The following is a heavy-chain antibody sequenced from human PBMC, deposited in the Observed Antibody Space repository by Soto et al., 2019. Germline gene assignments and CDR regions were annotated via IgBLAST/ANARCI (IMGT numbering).Heavy chain of an antibody. J-gene: IGHJ3*02. CDR3: AKGGPYYYDSSGYQGAFDI. V-gene: IGHV3-23*01. CDR1: GFTFSSYA. Sequence: EVQLLESGGGLVQPGGSLRLSCAASGFTFSSYAMSWVRQAPGKGLEWFSAISGSGGSTYYADSVKGRFTISRDNSKNTLYLQMNSLRAEDTAVYYCAKGGPYYYDSSGYQGAFDIWGQGTMVTVSS. D-gene: IGHD3-22*01. CDR2: ISGSGGST.